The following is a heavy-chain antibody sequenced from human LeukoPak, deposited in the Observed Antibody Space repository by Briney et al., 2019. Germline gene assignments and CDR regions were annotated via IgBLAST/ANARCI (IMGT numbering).Heavy chain of an antibody. CDR2: INPHSRAT. CDR1: GHGFSDFY. Sequence: AASVKVSCKASGHGFSDFYFNWVRQAPGRGLEWVGWINPHSRATHYAQRFRGRVTMEASITTGYMELNSLTSDATAVYYCVTTSVTHTRDPWGQGTLVTVSS. V-gene: IGHV1-2*02. CDR3: VTTSVTHTRDP. D-gene: IGHD5/OR15-5a*01. J-gene: IGHJ5*02.